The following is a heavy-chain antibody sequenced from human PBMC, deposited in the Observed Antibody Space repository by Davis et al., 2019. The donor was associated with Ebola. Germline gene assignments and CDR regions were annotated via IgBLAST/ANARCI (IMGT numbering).Heavy chain of an antibody. D-gene: IGHD1-1*01. V-gene: IGHV3-23*01. CDR3: AGDPNWESGS. CDR1: GFSFSRTD. Sequence: GESLKISCAASGFSFSRTDMNWFRLAPGRGPEWVSNINGGGSATYYADSVEGRFTISRDNSKKTLYLLMDSLRIEDTAQYYCAGDPNWESGSWGQGTLVSVSS. CDR2: INGGGSAT. J-gene: IGHJ5*02.